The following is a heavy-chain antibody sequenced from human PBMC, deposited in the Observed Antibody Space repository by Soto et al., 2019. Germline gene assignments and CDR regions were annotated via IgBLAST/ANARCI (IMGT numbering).Heavy chain of an antibody. V-gene: IGHV4-59*12. CDR1: GGSISSYY. Sequence: PSETLSLTCSVSGGSISSYYWSWIRQPPGKGLEWIGYIYYSGSTNYNPSLKSRVTISVDTSKNQFSLKLTSVTAADTAVYYCAREAYCGSDRYHNWFAPWAQGTLVSVYS. CDR2: IYYSGST. J-gene: IGHJ5*02. CDR3: AREAYCGSDRYHNWFAP. D-gene: IGHD2-21*02.